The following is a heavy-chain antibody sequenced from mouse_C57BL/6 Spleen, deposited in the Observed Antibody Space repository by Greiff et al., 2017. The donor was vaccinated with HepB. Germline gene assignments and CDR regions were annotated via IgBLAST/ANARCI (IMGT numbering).Heavy chain of an antibody. J-gene: IGHJ4*01. V-gene: IGHV5-6*02. CDR3: ARRDYGSPYAMDY. CDR2: ISSGGSYT. D-gene: IGHD1-1*01. CDR1: GFTFSSYG. Sequence: EVKVVESGGDLVKPGGSLKLSCAASGFTFSSYGMSWVRQTPDKRLEWVATISSGGSYTYYPDSVKGRFTISRDNAKNTLYLQMSSLKSEDTAMYYCARRDYGSPYAMDYWGQGTSVTVSS.